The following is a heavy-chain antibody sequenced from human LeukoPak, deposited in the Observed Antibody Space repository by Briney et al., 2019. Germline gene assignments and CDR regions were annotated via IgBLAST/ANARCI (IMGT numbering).Heavy chain of an antibody. CDR3: ARLKLGAYFDL. CDR2: VYNSGDT. V-gene: IGHV4-59*08. D-gene: IGHD3-16*01. J-gene: IGHJ2*01. CDR1: GGSTSSDY. Sequence: NPSETLSLTCTVSGGSTSSDYWSWIRQSPGKGLEWVGYVYNSGDTCKNPSLKSRVTILLDTSKNQCSLKLTSVRAADTAVYYCARLKLGAYFDLWGRGTLVTGSS.